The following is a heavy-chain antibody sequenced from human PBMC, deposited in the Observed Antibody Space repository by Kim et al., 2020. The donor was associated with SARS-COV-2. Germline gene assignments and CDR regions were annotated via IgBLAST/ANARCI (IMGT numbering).Heavy chain of an antibody. D-gene: IGHD3-22*01. Sequence: GGSLRLSCAASGFTFSNYAMNWVRQAPGKGLEWVASIPYIGDGTYYADSVKGRFTISRDNSKSTLFLQMNSLRAEDTAVYYCAKADISVYYYSNWGQGTLVTVSS. V-gene: IGHV3-23*01. CDR2: IPYIGDGT. J-gene: IGHJ4*02. CDR1: GFTFSNYA. CDR3: AKADISVYYYSN.